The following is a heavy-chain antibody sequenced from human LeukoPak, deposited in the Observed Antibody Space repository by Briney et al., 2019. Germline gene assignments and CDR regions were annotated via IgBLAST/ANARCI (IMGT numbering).Heavy chain of an antibody. D-gene: IGHD3-22*01. Sequence: PGGSLRLSCAASGFTFSSYSMNWVRQAPGKGLEWVSSISSSSSYIYYADSVKGRFTISRDNAKNSLCLQMNSLRAEDTAVYYCARDLDPLGGYYGYWGQGTLVTVSS. V-gene: IGHV3-21*01. CDR3: ARDLDPLGGYYGY. J-gene: IGHJ4*02. CDR1: GFTFSSYS. CDR2: ISSSSSYI.